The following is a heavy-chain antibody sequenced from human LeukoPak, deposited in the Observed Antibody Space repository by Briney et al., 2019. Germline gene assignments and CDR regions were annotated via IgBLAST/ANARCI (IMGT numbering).Heavy chain of an antibody. Sequence: ASVKVSCKASGYTFTSYAMHWVRQAPGQRLEWMGWINPGNGNTKYSQKFQGGVTITRDTSASTAYMELSSLRSEDMAVYYCARDRGDYYDWSGFSYYFDYWGQGTLVTVSS. CDR1: GYTFTSYA. D-gene: IGHD3-22*01. J-gene: IGHJ4*02. V-gene: IGHV1-3*03. CDR3: ARDRGDYYDWSGFSYYFDY. CDR2: INPGNGNT.